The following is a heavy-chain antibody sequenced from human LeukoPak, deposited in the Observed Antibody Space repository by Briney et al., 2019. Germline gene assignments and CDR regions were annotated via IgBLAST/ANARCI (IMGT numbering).Heavy chain of an antibody. CDR3: ARDRVGATDYFDY. Sequence: ASETLSLTCTVSGGSISSGGYYWSWIRQHPGKGLEWIGYIYYSGSAYYNPSLKSRVTISVDTSENQFSLKLSSVTAADTAVYYCARDRVGATDYFDYWGQGTLVTVSS. V-gene: IGHV4-31*03. CDR2: IYYSGSA. D-gene: IGHD1-26*01. CDR1: GGSISSGGYY. J-gene: IGHJ4*02.